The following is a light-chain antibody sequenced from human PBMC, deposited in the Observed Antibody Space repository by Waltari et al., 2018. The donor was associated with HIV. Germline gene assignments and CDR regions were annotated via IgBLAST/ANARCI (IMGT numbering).Light chain of an antibody. J-gene: IGLJ2*01. V-gene: IGLV2-14*03. Sequence: QSALTQPASVSGSPGQSITISCTGTSSDGGGYNYVSWYQQHPGKAPKLMIYDVSNRPSGVSNRFSGSKSGNTASLTISGLQAEDEADYYCSSYTSSSTLVFGGGTKLTVL. CDR3: SSYTSSSTLV. CDR2: DVS. CDR1: SSDGGGYNY.